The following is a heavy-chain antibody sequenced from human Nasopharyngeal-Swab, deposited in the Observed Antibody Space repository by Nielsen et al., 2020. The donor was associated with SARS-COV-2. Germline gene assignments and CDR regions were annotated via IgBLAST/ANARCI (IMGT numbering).Heavy chain of an antibody. D-gene: IGHD6-13*01. J-gene: IGHJ6*02. CDR2: INSDGSST. CDR3: ASDSDIPYSGYGMDV. Sequence: ESLKIPCAASGFTFRRYWMHWVRQAPGKGLVWVSRINSDGSSTIYADSVKGRFTISRDNAKNSLYLQMNSLRAEDTAVYYGASDSDIPYSGYGMDVWGQGITVTVSS. CDR1: GFTFRRYW. V-gene: IGHV3-74*01.